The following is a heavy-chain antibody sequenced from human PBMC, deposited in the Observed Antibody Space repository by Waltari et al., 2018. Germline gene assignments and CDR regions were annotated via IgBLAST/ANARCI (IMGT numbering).Heavy chain of an antibody. V-gene: IGHV3-53*01. CDR2: IYSGGRT. CDR1: GVTVNRNY. CDR3: AGCRPLDFYFDY. J-gene: IGHJ4*02. Sequence: EVQLVESGGGLIQPGGSLRLSCAVSGVTVNRNYMSWVRQAPGKGLEWVSVIYSGGRTDYADSVKGRFTISRDNSKNTLYLQMNSLRAEDTAVYYCAGCRPLDFYFDYWGQGNLVTVSS.